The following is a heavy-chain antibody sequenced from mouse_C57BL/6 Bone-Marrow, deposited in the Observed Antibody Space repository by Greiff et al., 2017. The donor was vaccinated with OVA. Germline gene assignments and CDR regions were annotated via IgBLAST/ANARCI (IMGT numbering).Heavy chain of an antibody. J-gene: IGHJ2*01. CDR2: FHPSDNDT. D-gene: IGHD1-1*01. V-gene: IGHV1-47*01. Sequence: QVQLQQSGAELVKPGASVKMSCKASGYTFTTYPIEWMKQNHGKSLEWIGDFHPSDNDTKYNEKFKGKATLTVEKSSSTVYLELSRLTSDDAAVYYCARETYYDSFDYWGQGTTLTVSS. CDR3: ARETYYDSFDY. CDR1: GYTFTTYP.